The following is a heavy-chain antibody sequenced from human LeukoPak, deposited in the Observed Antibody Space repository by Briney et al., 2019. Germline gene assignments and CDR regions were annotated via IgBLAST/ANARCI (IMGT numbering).Heavy chain of an antibody. CDR2: IRYDGSNK. J-gene: IGHJ6*03. Sequence: GGSLRLSCAASGFTFSSYGMHWVRQAPGKGLEWVAFIRYDGSNKYYADSVKGRFTISRDNSKNTLYLQMNSLRAEDTAVYYCAKDGVTIYYYYMDVWGKGTTVTISS. D-gene: IGHD3-10*01. CDR3: AKDGVTIYYYYMDV. V-gene: IGHV3-30*02. CDR1: GFTFSSYG.